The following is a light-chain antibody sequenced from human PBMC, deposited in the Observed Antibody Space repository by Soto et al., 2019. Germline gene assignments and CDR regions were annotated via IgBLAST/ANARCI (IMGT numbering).Light chain of an antibody. Sequence: EVVMRQSPATLSVSPGEGATHTCRASQGIGDTLAWYQHKPGQTPRLLIYDTSTRATGVPTRFSGSRSGAEFTLTINSLQSEDFAVYYCQPYNNWPLTFGGGTKVEIK. CDR1: QGIGDT. J-gene: IGKJ4*01. V-gene: IGKV3-15*01. CDR2: DTS. CDR3: QPYNNWPLT.